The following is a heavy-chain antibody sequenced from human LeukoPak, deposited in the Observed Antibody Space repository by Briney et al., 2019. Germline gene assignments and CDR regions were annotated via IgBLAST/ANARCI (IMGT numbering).Heavy chain of an antibody. V-gene: IGHV3-7*01. CDR3: ARGGAARPDF. Sequence: GPLRLSCAASGFTFSTYLMNGFRQTPGKVLEGVAKIRTDGGEKDDVASVKGRFTICRDNAKNSLYLQMNSLRVEDTAVYYCARGGAARPDFWGQGTLVTVSS. CDR1: GFTFSTYL. CDR2: IRTDGGEK. D-gene: IGHD6-6*01. J-gene: IGHJ4*02.